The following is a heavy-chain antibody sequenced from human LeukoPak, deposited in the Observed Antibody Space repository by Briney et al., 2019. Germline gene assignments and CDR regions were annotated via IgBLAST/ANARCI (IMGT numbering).Heavy chain of an antibody. V-gene: IGHV4-31*03. CDR3: ARERQQLERFDP. Sequence: SETLSLTCTVSGGSISSGGFYWSWIRQHPGTGLEWIGSIYYSGSINYNPSLKSRVTISIDTSENQFSLRLSSVTAADTAVYYCARERQQLERFDPWGQGTLVTVSS. CDR1: GGSISSGGFY. D-gene: IGHD6-13*01. J-gene: IGHJ5*02. CDR2: IYYSGSI.